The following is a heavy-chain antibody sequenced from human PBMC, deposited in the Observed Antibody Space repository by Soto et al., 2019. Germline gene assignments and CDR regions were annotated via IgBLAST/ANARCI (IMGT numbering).Heavy chain of an antibody. CDR1: GGSVSSSNYY. CDR2: IYYSGNT. Sequence: QLQLQESGPGLVKPSETLSLTCIVSGGSVSSSNYYWGWVRQSPGKGLEWIGSIYYSGNTYYNPPRESRVHISVEKSNNEFSLKVISGTAADTAVYYCARLEGLATISYYFDFWGQGSLVTVSS. V-gene: IGHV4-39*01. CDR3: ARLEGLATISYYFDF. J-gene: IGHJ4*02. D-gene: IGHD3-9*01.